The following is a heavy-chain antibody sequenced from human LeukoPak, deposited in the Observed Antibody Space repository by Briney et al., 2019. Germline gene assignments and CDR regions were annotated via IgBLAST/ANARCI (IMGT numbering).Heavy chain of an antibody. Sequence: ASVKVSCKASGYTFTSYGISWVRQAPGQGLEWMGWISAYNGNTNYAQKLQGRVTMTTDTSTSTAYMELRSLRSDDTAVYCCARGYSGSWPHYYFDYWGQGTLVTVSS. CDR3: ARGYSGSWPHYYFDY. V-gene: IGHV1-18*01. CDR1: GYTFTSYG. CDR2: ISAYNGNT. D-gene: IGHD6-13*01. J-gene: IGHJ4*02.